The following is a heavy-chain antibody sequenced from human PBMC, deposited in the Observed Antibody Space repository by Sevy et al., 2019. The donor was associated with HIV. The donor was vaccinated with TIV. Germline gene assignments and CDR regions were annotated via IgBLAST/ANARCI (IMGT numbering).Heavy chain of an antibody. Sequence: GGCLRLSCAASGFTFSSYDMHWVRQATGKGLEWVSAIGTAGDTYYPGSVKGRFTISRENAKKSLYLQMNSLRAGDTAVYYSPRERYSTTRGYYYGMDVWGQGTTVTVSS. V-gene: IGHV3-13*01. D-gene: IGHD5-12*01. J-gene: IGHJ6*02. CDR3: PRERYSTTRGYYYGMDV. CDR2: IGTAGDT. CDR1: GFTFSSYD.